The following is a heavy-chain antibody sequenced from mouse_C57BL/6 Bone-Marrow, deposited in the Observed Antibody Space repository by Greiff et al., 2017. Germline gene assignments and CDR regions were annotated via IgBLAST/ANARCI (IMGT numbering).Heavy chain of an antibody. CDR2: IDPETGGT. CDR1: GYTFTDYE. J-gene: IGHJ4*01. Sequence: QVQLQQSGAELVRPGASVTLSCTASGYTFTDYEMHWVKQTPVHGLEWIGAIDPETGGTAYNQKFKGKAILTADKSSSTAYMELRSLTSEDSAVYYCTRPASNYAMDYWGQGTSGTVSS. D-gene: IGHD1-2*01. CDR3: TRPASNYAMDY. V-gene: IGHV1-15*01.